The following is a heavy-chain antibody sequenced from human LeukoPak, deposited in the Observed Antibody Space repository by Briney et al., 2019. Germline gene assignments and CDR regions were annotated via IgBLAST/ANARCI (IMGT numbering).Heavy chain of an antibody. CDR2: IYPGDSDT. CDR1: GYRLTNNW. J-gene: IGHJ4*02. V-gene: IGHV5-51*01. CDR3: VRFGLTSSLDY. Sequence: HGESLKISCKISGYRLTNNWIGWVRQVPGTGLEWMGLIYPGDSDTRYSPSFQGQVTFSVDTSISTAYLQWSGLRASDTAIYYCVRFGLTSSLDYWGQGTLVTVSS. D-gene: IGHD6-13*01.